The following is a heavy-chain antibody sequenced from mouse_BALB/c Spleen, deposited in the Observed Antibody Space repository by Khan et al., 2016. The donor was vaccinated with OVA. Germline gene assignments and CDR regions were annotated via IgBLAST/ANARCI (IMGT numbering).Heavy chain of an antibody. Sequence: QVRLQQSGAELAKPGASVKMSCKASGYTFANYWMHWVKQRPGQGLGWMGYINPCTGYPAYNQKFKDQATLTADKSSSTAYLQLSNLTTEDSADYYYTSLGSSYGTPVVYWGQGTTLTVSS. CDR1: GYTFANYW. D-gene: IGHD1-1*01. CDR2: INPCTGYP. J-gene: IGHJ2*01. CDR3: TSLGSSYGTPVVY. V-gene: IGHV1-7*01.